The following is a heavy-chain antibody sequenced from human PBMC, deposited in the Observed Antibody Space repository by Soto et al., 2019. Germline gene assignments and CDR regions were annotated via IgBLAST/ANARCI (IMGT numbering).Heavy chain of an antibody. CDR3: ARDPKPKVAGEAAFDI. CDR1: GFTFSSYW. D-gene: IGHD3-10*01. V-gene: IGHV3-7*01. J-gene: IGHJ3*02. CDR2: IKQDGSEK. Sequence: EVQLVESGGGLVQPGGSLRLSCAASGFTFSSYWMSWVRQAPGKGLEWVANIKQDGSEKYYVDSVKGRFTISRDNAKNSLYLQMNSLRAEDTAVYYCARDPKPKVAGEAAFDIWGQGTMVTVSS.